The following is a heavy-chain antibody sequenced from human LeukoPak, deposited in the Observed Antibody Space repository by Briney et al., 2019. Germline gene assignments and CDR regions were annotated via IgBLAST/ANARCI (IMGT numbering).Heavy chain of an antibody. D-gene: IGHD5-18*01. V-gene: IGHV4-34*01. J-gene: IGHJ4*02. CDR1: GGSFSGYY. CDR3: VRTYHSYRFDY. Sequence: SETLSLTCAVYGGSFSGYYWSWIRQPPGKGLEWIGEINHSGSTNYNPSLKSRVTISVDTSKNQFSLKLSSVTAADSAVYFCVRTYHSYRFDYWGQGTLVTVSS. CDR2: INHSGST.